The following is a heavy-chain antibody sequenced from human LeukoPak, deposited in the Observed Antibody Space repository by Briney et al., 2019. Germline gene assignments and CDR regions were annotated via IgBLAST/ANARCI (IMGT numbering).Heavy chain of an antibody. J-gene: IGHJ3*02. CDR1: GFTFSNYN. V-gene: IGHV3-21*01. CDR3: ARGTVTHDAFDI. D-gene: IGHD4-11*01. CDR2: ISNSGSYI. Sequence: PGGSLRLSCAASGFTFSNYNMNWVRQAPGEGLEWVSSISNSGSYIYYADSLKGRFTISRDNAKNSLYLQMNSLRAEDTAVYYCARGTVTHDAFDIWGQGTMVTVSS.